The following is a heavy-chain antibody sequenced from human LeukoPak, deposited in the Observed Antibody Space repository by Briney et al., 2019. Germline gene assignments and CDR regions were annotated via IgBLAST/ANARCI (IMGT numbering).Heavy chain of an antibody. CDR2: IYTSGST. Sequence: PSETLSLTCTVSGGSISSGSYYWSWIRQPAGKGLEYIVRIYTSGSTNYNPSLKSRVTISVDTSKNQFSLKLSSVTAADTAVYYCARLIAVAGTGSSFDYWGQGTLVTVSS. V-gene: IGHV4-61*02. CDR1: GGSISSGSYY. D-gene: IGHD6-19*01. CDR3: ARLIAVAGTGSSFDY. J-gene: IGHJ4*02.